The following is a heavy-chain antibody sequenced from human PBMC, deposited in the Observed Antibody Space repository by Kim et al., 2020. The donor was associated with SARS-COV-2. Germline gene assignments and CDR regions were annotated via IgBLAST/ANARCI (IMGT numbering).Heavy chain of an antibody. Sequence: GGSLRLSCAASGFTFSSYAMSWVRQAPGKGLEWVSAISGSGGSTYYADPVKGRFTISRDNSKNTLYLQMNSLRAEDTAVYYCAKDWCSSTSCSNYYYYGMDVWGQGTTVTVSS. CDR1: GFTFSSYA. CDR2: ISGSGGST. V-gene: IGHV3-23*01. CDR3: AKDWCSSTSCSNYYYYGMDV. D-gene: IGHD2-2*01. J-gene: IGHJ6*02.